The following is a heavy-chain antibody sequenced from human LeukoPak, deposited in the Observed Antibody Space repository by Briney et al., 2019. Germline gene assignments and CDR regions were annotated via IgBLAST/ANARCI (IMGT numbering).Heavy chain of an antibody. J-gene: IGHJ4*02. V-gene: IGHV3-23*01. Sequence: GGSLRLSCAASGFTFSSYAMSWVRQAPGKGLEWVSAISGSGGSTYYADSVKGRFTISRDNSKNTPYLQMNSLRAEDTAVYYCAKDGRAYGSGSSYFDYWGQGTLVTVSS. CDR2: ISGSGGST. CDR3: AKDGRAYGSGSSYFDY. D-gene: IGHD3-10*01. CDR1: GFTFSSYA.